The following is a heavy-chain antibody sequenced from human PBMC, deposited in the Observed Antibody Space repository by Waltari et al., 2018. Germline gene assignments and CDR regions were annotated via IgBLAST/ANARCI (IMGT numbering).Heavy chain of an antibody. V-gene: IGHV4-39*01. D-gene: IGHD6-6*01. Sequence: QLQLQESGPGLVKPSETLSLTCTVSGGSISTGTFSWGWIRQPPGKGLEWIGSIYYSGGTYYNPSLKSRVTISVDTSKNQFSLKLSSVTAADTAVFYCARHVKDSSSSVDWFDPWGQGTLVTVSS. CDR1: GGSISTGTFS. CDR3: ARHVKDSSSSVDWFDP. J-gene: IGHJ5*02. CDR2: IYYSGGT.